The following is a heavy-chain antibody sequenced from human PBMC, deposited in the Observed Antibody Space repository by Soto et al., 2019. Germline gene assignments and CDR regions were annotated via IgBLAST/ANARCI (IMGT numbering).Heavy chain of an antibody. Sequence: SETLSLTCAVYGGSFSGYYWSWIRQPPGKGLEWIGEINHSGSTNYNPSLKSRVTISVDTSKNQFSLKLSSVTAADTAVYYRASSYCSSTSCYRIIAFDYWGQGTLVTVSS. CDR1: GGSFSGYY. D-gene: IGHD2-2*02. CDR3: ASSYCSSTSCYRIIAFDY. J-gene: IGHJ4*02. CDR2: INHSGST. V-gene: IGHV4-34*01.